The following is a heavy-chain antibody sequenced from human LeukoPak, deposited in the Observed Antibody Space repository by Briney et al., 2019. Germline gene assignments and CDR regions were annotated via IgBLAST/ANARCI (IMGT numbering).Heavy chain of an antibody. CDR3: ARDARSIAAAGTNY. V-gene: IGHV4-61*02. D-gene: IGHD6-13*01. J-gene: IGHJ4*02. Sequence: SETLSLTCTVSGGSISSGSYYWSWIRQPAGKGLEWIGRIYTSGSTNYNPSLKSRVTISVDTSKNQFSLKLSSVTAADTAVYYCARDARSIAAAGTNYWGQGTLVTVSS. CDR2: IYTSGST. CDR1: GGSISSGSYY.